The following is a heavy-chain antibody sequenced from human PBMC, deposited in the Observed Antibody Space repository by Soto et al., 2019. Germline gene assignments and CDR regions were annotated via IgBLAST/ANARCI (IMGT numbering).Heavy chain of an antibody. J-gene: IGHJ3*02. V-gene: IGHV4-59*01. CDR2: IYYSGGT. CDR1: GGSISSYY. CDR3: ARDIVARGAFDI. Sequence: PSETLSLTCTVSGGSISSYYWSWIRQPPGKGLEWIGYIYYSGGTNYNPSLKSRVTISVDTSKNQFSLKLSSVTAADTAVYYCARDIVARGAFDIWGQGTMVTVSS. D-gene: IGHD5-12*01.